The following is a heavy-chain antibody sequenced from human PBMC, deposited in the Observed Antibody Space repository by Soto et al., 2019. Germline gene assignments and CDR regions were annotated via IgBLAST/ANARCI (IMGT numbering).Heavy chain of an antibody. D-gene: IGHD2-15*01. Sequence: PGESLKISCKGSGYSFTSYWIGWVRQMPGKGLEWMGIIYPGDSDTRYSPSFQGQVTISADKSISTAYLQWSSLKASDTAMYYCARHMSGAGYCSGGSCLNFYGMDVWGQGTTVTVSS. CDR2: IYPGDSDT. CDR1: GYSFTSYW. V-gene: IGHV5-51*01. J-gene: IGHJ6*02. CDR3: ARHMSGAGYCSGGSCLNFYGMDV.